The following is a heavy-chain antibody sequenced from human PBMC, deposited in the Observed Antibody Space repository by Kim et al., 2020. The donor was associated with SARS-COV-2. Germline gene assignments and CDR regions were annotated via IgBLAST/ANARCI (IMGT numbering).Heavy chain of an antibody. V-gene: IGHV3-30*02. J-gene: IGHJ4*02. Sequence: YADSVEGRFTTSRDKSKNTLYLQMNSLRAEDTAVYYCAKQRYDSQPQFDYWGQGTLVTAPS. D-gene: IGHD3-22*01. CDR3: AKQRYDSQPQFDY.